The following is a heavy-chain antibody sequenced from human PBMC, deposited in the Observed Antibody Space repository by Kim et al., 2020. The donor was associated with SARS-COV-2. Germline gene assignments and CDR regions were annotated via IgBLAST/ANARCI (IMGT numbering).Heavy chain of an antibody. Sequence: GGSLRLSCAASGFTFSNAWMSWVRQAPGKGLEWVGRIKSKTDDGTTDYAAPVRGRFSISRDDSKNTLYLQMNSLKTEDTAVYYCTTERQVWPRGTLDYWG. CDR3: TTERQVWPRGTLDY. J-gene: IGHJ4*01. D-gene: IGHD5-18*01. V-gene: IGHV3-15*01. CDR1: GFTFSNAW. CDR2: IKSKTDDGTT.